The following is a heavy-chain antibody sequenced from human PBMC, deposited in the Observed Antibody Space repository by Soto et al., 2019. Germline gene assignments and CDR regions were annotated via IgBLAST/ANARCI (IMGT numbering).Heavy chain of an antibody. CDR2: MNPNSGNT. D-gene: IGHD6-25*01. Sequence: QVQLVQSGAEVKKPGASVKVSCKASGYTFSSYDINWVRQATGQGLEWMGWMNPNSGNTGYAQNFQGRVTMTRNTSISTAYMELSSLRSEDTAVYYCVRIYSGGWRWLPRYWGQGTLVTISS. J-gene: IGHJ4*02. CDR3: VRIYSGGWRWLPRY. V-gene: IGHV1-8*01. CDR1: GYTFSSYD.